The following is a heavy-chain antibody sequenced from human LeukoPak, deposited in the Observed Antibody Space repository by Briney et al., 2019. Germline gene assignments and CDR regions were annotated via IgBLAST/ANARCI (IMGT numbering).Heavy chain of an antibody. Sequence: ASVKVSCKASGYTFTSYGISWVRQAPGQGLEWMGWISAYNGNTNYAQKPQGRVTMITDTSTSTACMELRSLRSDDTAVYYCARDIMYYYDSSAFDIWGQGTMVTVSS. CDR2: ISAYNGNT. V-gene: IGHV1-18*01. J-gene: IGHJ3*02. CDR3: ARDIMYYYDSSAFDI. CDR1: GYTFTSYG. D-gene: IGHD3-22*01.